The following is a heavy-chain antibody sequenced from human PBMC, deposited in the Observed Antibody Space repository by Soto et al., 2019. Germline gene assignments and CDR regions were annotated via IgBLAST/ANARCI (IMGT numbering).Heavy chain of an antibody. D-gene: IGHD7-27*01. V-gene: IGHV1-3*04. J-gene: IGHJ4*02. CDR2: FNIGNGNT. CDR3: ARDSWGFDY. Sequence: GASVKVSCKASGYTFTSYSTHWVRQAPGQRLEWVGWFNIGNGNTEFSQKFQGRVTITRDTSASTDYMELSSLTSEDTAVYYCARDSWGFDYWGQGTLVTVSS. CDR1: GYTFTSYS.